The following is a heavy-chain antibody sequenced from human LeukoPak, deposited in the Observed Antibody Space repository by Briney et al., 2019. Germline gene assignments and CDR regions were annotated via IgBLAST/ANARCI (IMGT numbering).Heavy chain of an antibody. CDR1: GGSISSSSYY. Sequence: PSETLSLTCTVSGGSISSSSYYWGWIRQPPGKGLEWIGSIYYSGSTYYNPSLKSRVTISVDTSKNQFSLKLSSVTAADTAVYYCARDSSRGRSGRDWFDHWGQGTLVTVSS. J-gene: IGHJ5*02. D-gene: IGHD3-10*01. V-gene: IGHV4-39*07. CDR2: IYYSGST. CDR3: ARDSSRGRSGRDWFDH.